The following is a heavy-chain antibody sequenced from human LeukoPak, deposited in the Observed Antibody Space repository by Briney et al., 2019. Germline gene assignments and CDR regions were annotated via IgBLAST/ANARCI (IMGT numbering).Heavy chain of an antibody. D-gene: IGHD3-3*02. CDR1: GYTLTELS. CDR3: SRASFFRGRRKDDAFDI. CDR2: FDPEDGET. J-gene: IGHJ3*02. V-gene: IGHV1-24*01. Sequence: ASVKVSCKVSGYTLTELSMHWVRQAPGKGLEWMGGFDPEDGETIYAQKFQGRFTMTEDTSTSTAYMELRSLRSDDTAVYYCSRASFFRGRRKDDAFDIWGQGTMVTGSS.